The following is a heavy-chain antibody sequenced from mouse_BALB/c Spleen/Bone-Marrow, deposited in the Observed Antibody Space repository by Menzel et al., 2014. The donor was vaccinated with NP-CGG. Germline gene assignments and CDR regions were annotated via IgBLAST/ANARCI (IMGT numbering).Heavy chain of an antibody. V-gene: IGHV3-2*02. Sequence: DVKLVESGPGLVKPSQSLFLTCTVTGYSITSDYAWNWIRQFPGNKLEWMGYISYSGSTSYNPSLKSRISITRDTSKNQFFLQLNSVTTEDTATYYCASPSWFAYWGQGTLVTVSA. CDR1: GYSITSDYA. J-gene: IGHJ3*01. CDR2: ISYSGST. CDR3: ASPSWFAY.